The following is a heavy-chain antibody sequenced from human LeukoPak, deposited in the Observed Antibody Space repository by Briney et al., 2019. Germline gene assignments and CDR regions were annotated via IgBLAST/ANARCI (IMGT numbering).Heavy chain of an antibody. J-gene: IGHJ6*03. CDR2: ISNDGSNK. Sequence: GGSLRLSCAASGFTFSNYAMHWVRLAPGKRLEWVAVISNDGSNKYYTDSVKGRLTISRDNSKNSLFLHMNSLRPEDTAVYYCARSGYCSGGSCYSYYHYYYMDVWGRGTTVTVSS. CDR3: ARSGYCSGGSCYSYYHYYYMDV. D-gene: IGHD2-15*01. CDR1: GFTFSNYA. V-gene: IGHV3-30*04.